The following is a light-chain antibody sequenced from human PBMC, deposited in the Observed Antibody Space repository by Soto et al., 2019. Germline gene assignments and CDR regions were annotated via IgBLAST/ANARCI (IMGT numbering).Light chain of an antibody. V-gene: IGKV3-11*01. J-gene: IGKJ2*03. CDR3: QQRSNWPPYS. CDR2: DAS. Sequence: EIGLTQSPATLSLTPGESATLSCRASQSVSTYLAWYQHKPGLAPRLLISDASNRATGIPARFSGSGSGTDFTLTISGLEPEDFAVYYCQQRSNWPPYSFGQGTKLEIK. CDR1: QSVSTY.